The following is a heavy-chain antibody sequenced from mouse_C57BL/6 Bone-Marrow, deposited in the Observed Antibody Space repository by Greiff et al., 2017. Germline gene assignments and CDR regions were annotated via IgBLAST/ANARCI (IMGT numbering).Heavy chain of an antibody. CDR1: GFTFSDYY. CDR2: ISNGGGST. Sequence: DVHLVESGGGLVQPGGSLKLSCAASGFTFSDYYMYWVRQTPEKRLEWVAYISNGGGSTYYPDTVKGRFTISRDNAKNTLYLQMSRLKSEDTAMYYCARGDDYVYAMDYWGQGTSVTVSS. D-gene: IGHD2-4*01. V-gene: IGHV5-12*01. J-gene: IGHJ4*01. CDR3: ARGDDYVYAMDY.